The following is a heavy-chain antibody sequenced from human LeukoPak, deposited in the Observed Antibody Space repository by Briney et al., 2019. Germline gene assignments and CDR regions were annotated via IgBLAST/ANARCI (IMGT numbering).Heavy chain of an antibody. CDR1: GFTFSSYS. V-gene: IGHV3-48*04. Sequence: RSGGSLRLSCAASGFTFSSYSLNWVRQAPGKGLEWVSFISSSSITIYYADSVKGRFTISRDNAEKSLYLQMNSLRAEDTAVYYCARDRGGSYSAIDYWGQGTLVTVSS. J-gene: IGHJ4*02. CDR3: ARDRGGSYSAIDY. CDR2: ISSSSITI. D-gene: IGHD2-15*01.